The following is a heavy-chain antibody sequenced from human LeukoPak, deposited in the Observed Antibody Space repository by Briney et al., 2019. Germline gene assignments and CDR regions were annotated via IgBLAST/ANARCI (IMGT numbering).Heavy chain of an antibody. Sequence: PSETLSLTCTVSGGSISSYYWSWIRQPAGKGLEWIGRIYTSGSTNYNPSLKSRVTISVDTSKNQFSLKLSSVTAADTAVYYCARELLWFGESLRYYFDYWGQGTLVTVSS. CDR2: IYTSGST. J-gene: IGHJ4*02. D-gene: IGHD3-10*01. V-gene: IGHV4-4*07. CDR1: GGSISSYY. CDR3: ARELLWFGESLRYYFDY.